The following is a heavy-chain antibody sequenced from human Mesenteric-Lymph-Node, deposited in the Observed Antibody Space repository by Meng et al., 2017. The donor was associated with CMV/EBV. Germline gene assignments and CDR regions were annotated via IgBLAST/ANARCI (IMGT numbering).Heavy chain of an antibody. CDR3: ARKGIKGRYFD. CDR1: GGSVSSGNYY. J-gene: IGHJ4*02. CDR2: IYYSGNT. V-gene: IGHV4-61*01. Sequence: SETLSLTCTVSGGSVSSGNYYWTWIRQPPGKGLEWIGYIYYSGNTDYNPSLKSRVTISADRSKNQFSLKLSSVTAADTAVYYCARKGIKGRYFDWGQGTLVTVSS. D-gene: IGHD3-9*01.